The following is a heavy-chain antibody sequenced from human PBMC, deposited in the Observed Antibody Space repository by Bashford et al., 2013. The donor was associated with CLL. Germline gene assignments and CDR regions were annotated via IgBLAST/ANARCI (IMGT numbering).Heavy chain of an antibody. CDR1: GYTFTSYG. J-gene: IGHJ4*02. V-gene: IGHV1-18*04. D-gene: IGHD3-22*01. CDR3: ARARYYYDSSGYLAY. CDR2: ISAYNGNT. Sequence: ASVKVSCKASGYTFTSYGISWVRQAPGQGLEWMGWISAYNGNTNYAQKLQGRVTMTTDTSTSTAYMELRSLRSDDTAVYYCARARYYYDSSGYLAYWGQGTLVTVSS.